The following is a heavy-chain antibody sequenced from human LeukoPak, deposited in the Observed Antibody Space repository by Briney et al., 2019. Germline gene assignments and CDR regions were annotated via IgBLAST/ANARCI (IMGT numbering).Heavy chain of an antibody. CDR1: GGSVCSGSYY. CDR2: IYYSGST. V-gene: IGHV4-61*01. J-gene: IGHJ2*01. D-gene: IGHD5-18*01. Sequence: SETLSLTCTVSGGSVCSGSYYWSWIRQPPGKGLEWIGYIYYSGSTNYNPSLKSRVTISVDTSKNQFSLKLSSVTAADTAVYYCASGYSYGYGFWYFDLWGRGTLVTVSS. CDR3: ASGYSYGYGFWYFDL.